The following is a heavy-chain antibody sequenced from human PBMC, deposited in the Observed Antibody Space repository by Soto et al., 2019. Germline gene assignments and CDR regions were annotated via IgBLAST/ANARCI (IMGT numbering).Heavy chain of an antibody. D-gene: IGHD6-6*01. CDR1: GFTFSSYA. Sequence: GGSLRLSSAASGFTFSSYAMSWVRQAPGKGLEWVSAISGSGGSTYYADSVKGRFTISRDNSKNTLYLQMNSLRAEDTAVYYCAKETLIEYSSSSRAFDYWGQGTLVTVSS. CDR3: AKETLIEYSSSSRAFDY. J-gene: IGHJ4*02. V-gene: IGHV3-23*01. CDR2: ISGSGGST.